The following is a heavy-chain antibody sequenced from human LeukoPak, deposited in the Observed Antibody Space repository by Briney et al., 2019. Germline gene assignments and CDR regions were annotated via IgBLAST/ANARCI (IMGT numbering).Heavy chain of an antibody. V-gene: IGHV3-23*01. D-gene: IGHD2-2*01. CDR3: AKVASLCTSTSCVRGGFDY. J-gene: IGHJ4*02. CDR2: LSGSGGST. Sequence: PGGSLRLSCTASGFTFSNHAMSWVRQAPGKGLEWVSALSGSGGSTYYADSVKGRFTISRDNSKNTLYLQMNSLRAEDTAKYYCAKVASLCTSTSCVRGGFDYWGQGTLVTVS. CDR1: GFTFSNHA.